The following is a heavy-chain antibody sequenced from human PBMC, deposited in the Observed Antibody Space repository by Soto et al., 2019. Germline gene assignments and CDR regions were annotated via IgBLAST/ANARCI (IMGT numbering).Heavy chain of an antibody. Sequence: GGFLRLSCAASGFTFSSYAMSWVRQAPGKGLKWVSAIIVSVGSTYYADSVKGRFTISRDNSKNTLYLQMNSLRAEDTAVYYCAKDHESRVQLWLWAFDAFDIWGQGTMVTVSS. CDR1: GFTFSSYA. D-gene: IGHD5-18*01. CDR2: IIVSVGST. V-gene: IGHV3-23*01. CDR3: AKDHESRVQLWLWAFDAFDI. J-gene: IGHJ3*02.